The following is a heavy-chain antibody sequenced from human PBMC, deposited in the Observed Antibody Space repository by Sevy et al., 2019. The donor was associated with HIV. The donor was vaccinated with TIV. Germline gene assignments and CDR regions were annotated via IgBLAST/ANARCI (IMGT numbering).Heavy chain of an antibody. J-gene: IGHJ6*02. CDR3: AKTINSGGGVVPAANYYYYGLDV. Sequence: GGSLRLSCAASGFTFSGYAMNWVRQAPGKGLEWVSAINGKGRSTHYADSVEGRFTISRDNSKNTLYLQMNSLRAEDMAVYYCAKTINSGGGVVPAANYYYYGLDVWGQGTTVTVSS. CDR1: GFTFSGYA. D-gene: IGHD2-2*01. CDR2: INGKGRST. V-gene: IGHV3-23*01.